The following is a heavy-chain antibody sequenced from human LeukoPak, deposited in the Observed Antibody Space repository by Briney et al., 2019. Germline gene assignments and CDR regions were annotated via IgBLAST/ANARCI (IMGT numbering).Heavy chain of an antibody. CDR2: IYHSGST. D-gene: IGHD3-10*01. Sequence: SETLSLTRTVSGYSISSGYYWGWIRQPPGKGLEWIGSIYHSGSTYYNPSLKSRVTISVDTSKNQFSLKLSSVTAADTAAYYCARGPGSRGGWGQGTLVTVSS. CDR3: ARGPGSRGG. CDR1: GYSISSGYY. J-gene: IGHJ4*02. V-gene: IGHV4-38-2*02.